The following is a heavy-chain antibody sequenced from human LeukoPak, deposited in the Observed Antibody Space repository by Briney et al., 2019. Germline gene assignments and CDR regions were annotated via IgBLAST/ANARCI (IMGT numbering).Heavy chain of an antibody. D-gene: IGHD4-11*01. Sequence: SETLSLTCTVSGDSISSGNYWGWIRQPPGKGLEWIGSIFHTGSTYFNLSLKSRVTISVDTSKNQFSLRLSSVTAADTAVYYCARGRVNYSHNWFDPWGQGTLVTVSS. CDR2: IFHTGST. J-gene: IGHJ5*02. V-gene: IGHV4-38-2*02. CDR1: GDSISSGNY. CDR3: ARGRVNYSHNWFDP.